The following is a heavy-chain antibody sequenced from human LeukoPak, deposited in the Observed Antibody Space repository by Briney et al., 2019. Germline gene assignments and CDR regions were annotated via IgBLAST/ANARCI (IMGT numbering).Heavy chain of an antibody. Sequence: GGSLRLSCAASGFTFSSYGMHWVRQAPGKGLEWVAVISYDGSNKYYADSVKGRFTISRDNSKNTLYLQMNSLRAEDTAVYYCAKRGDRYAFDIWGQGTMVTVSS. CDR3: AKRGDRYAFDI. V-gene: IGHV3-30*18. D-gene: IGHD7-27*01. CDR2: ISYDGSNK. CDR1: GFTFSSYG. J-gene: IGHJ3*02.